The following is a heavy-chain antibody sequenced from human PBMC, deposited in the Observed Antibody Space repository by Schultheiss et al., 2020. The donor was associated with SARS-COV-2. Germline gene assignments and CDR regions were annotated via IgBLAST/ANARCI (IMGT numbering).Heavy chain of an antibody. Sequence: SGPTLVKPTQTLTLTCTFSGFSLSTSGVGVGWIRQPPGKALEWLALIDWDDDKYYSTSLKTRLTISKDTSKNHVVLTMTNMDPVDTATYYCARTTEQWRTNWYFDLWGRGTLVTVSS. CDR2: IDWDDDK. CDR3: ARTTEQWRTNWYFDL. V-gene: IGHV2-70*12. J-gene: IGHJ2*01. D-gene: IGHD6-19*01. CDR1: GFSLSTSGVG.